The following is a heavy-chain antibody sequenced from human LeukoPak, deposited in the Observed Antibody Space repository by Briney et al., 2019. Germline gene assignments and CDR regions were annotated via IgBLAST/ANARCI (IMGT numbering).Heavy chain of an antibody. V-gene: IGHV3-21*01. CDR3: ARPDYDFWCGSPGGNYMDV. Sequence: PGGSLRLSCAASGFTFTTYSMNWVRQAPGKGPEWVSSISSTSSYVYYADSVRGRFTISRDNAKNSLYLQMDSLRAEDTAVYYCARPDYDFWCGSPGGNYMDVWGKGTTVTVSS. CDR2: ISSTSSYV. D-gene: IGHD3-3*01. CDR1: GFTFTTYS. J-gene: IGHJ6*03.